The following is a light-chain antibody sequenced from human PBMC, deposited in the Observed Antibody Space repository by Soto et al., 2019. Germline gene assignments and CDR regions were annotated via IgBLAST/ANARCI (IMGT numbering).Light chain of an antibody. CDR2: GAS. J-gene: IGKJ5*01. Sequence: EIVLTQSPGALSLSPGDRATLSCCASESIGDYLAWYQQRPGQAPRLLIYGASTRATGIPARFSGSGSGTEFTLTISSLQSEDFAVYYCQQYNNWPPITFGQGTRLEI. CDR3: QQYNNWPPIT. V-gene: IGKV3-15*01. CDR1: ESIGDY.